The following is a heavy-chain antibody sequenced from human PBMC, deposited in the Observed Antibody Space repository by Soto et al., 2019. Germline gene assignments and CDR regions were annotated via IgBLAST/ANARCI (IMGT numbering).Heavy chain of an antibody. V-gene: IGHV1-18*01. CDR2: ISAYNGNT. Sequence: ASVKVSCKASGYTFTSYGISWVRQAPGQGLEWMGWISAYNGNTNYAQKLQGRVTMTTDTSTSTAYMELRSLRSDDTAVYYCGRGEYYYFSSGYYYHVALAIWGQGTMVTVSS. CDR1: GYTFTSYG. D-gene: IGHD3-22*01. J-gene: IGHJ3*02. CDR3: GRGEYYYFSSGYYYHVALAI.